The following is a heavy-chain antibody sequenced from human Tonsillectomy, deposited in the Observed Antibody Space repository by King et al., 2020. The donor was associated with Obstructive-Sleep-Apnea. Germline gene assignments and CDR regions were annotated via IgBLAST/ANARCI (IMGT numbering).Heavy chain of an antibody. CDR3: ARDPESSGSWFDP. CDR1: GASISSGGYY. CDR2: IYYSGDT. Sequence: VQLQESGPGLVKPSQTLSLTCTVSGASISSGGYYWSWIRQHPGKGLEWIGYIYYSGDTYYNPSLKSRVTISVDTSKNQFSLKLSSVTAADTAVYYCARDPESSGSWFDPWGQGTLVTVTS. J-gene: IGHJ5*02. D-gene: IGHD3-10*01. V-gene: IGHV4-31*03.